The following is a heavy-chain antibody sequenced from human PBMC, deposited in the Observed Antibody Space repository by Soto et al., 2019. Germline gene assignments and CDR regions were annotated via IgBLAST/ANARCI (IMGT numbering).Heavy chain of an antibody. CDR1: GFTFSSYA. D-gene: IGHD3-9*01. CDR2: ISGSGGST. J-gene: IGHJ4*02. V-gene: IGHV3-23*01. Sequence: GGSLRLSCAASGFTFSSYAMSWVRQALGKGLEWVSAISGSGGSTYYADSVKGRFTISRDNSKNTLYLQMNSLKALDTAVYYCAKGNQDFDWLLLEWSYAYYFDYWGQGTLVTVSS. CDR3: AKGNQDFDWLLLEWSYAYYFDY.